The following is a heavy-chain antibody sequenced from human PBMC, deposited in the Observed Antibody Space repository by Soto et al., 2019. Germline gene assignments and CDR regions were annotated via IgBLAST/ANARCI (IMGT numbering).Heavy chain of an antibody. Sequence: PGGSLRLSCAASGFTFSSYWMSWVRQAPGKGLEWVANIKQDGSEKYYVDSVKGRFTISRDNAKNSLYLQMNSLRAEDTAVYYCAGLLVVPAAMVGFDPWGQGTLVTVSS. J-gene: IGHJ5*02. V-gene: IGHV3-7*01. CDR3: AGLLVVPAAMVGFDP. CDR2: IKQDGSEK. D-gene: IGHD2-2*01. CDR1: GFTFSSYW.